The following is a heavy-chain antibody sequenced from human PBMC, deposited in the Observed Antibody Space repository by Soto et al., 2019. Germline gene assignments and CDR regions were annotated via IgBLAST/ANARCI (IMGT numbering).Heavy chain of an antibody. J-gene: IGHJ4*02. CDR3: ARELHYYGSGLLDS. Sequence: PSETLSLTCIVSDYSISSGYYWGCVRQSPGRGLEWIGSMFHSGSSYSNPSLKSRVTISVDTSKNQFSLKLTSVTAADTAVYYCARELHYYGSGLLDSWGQGTLVTVSS. V-gene: IGHV4-38-2*02. CDR2: MFHSGSS. D-gene: IGHD3-10*01. CDR1: DYSISSGYY.